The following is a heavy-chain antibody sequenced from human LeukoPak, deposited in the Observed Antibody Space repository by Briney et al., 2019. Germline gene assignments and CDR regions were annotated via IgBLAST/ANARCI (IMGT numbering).Heavy chain of an antibody. CDR3: AREYGSGRQFDY. J-gene: IGHJ4*02. D-gene: IGHD3-10*01. Sequence: GGSLRLSCAASGFTFSGSAMHWVRQASGKGLEWVGRIRSKANSYATAYAASVKGRFTISRDDSKNTAYLQMNSLKTEDTAVYYCAREYGSGRQFDYWGQGTLVTVSS. V-gene: IGHV3-73*01. CDR1: GFTFSGSA. CDR2: IRSKANSYAT.